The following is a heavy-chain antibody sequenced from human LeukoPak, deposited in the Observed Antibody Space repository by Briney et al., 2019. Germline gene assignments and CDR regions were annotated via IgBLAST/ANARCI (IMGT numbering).Heavy chain of an antibody. CDR1: GFTFSSYE. D-gene: IGHD1-14*01. CDR2: IKQDGSEK. V-gene: IGHV3-7*01. J-gene: IGHJ4*02. CDR3: ARSGITPLNY. Sequence: GGSLRLSCAASGFTFSSYEMNWVRQAPGKGLEWVANIKQDGSEKYYVDSVKGRFTISRDNAKNSLYLQMNSLRAEDTAVYYCARSGITPLNYWGQGTLVTVSS.